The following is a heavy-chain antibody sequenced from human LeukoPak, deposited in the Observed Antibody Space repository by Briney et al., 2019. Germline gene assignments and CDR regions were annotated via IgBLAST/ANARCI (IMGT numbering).Heavy chain of an antibody. CDR3: TRERGHYGDYGVGYYYMDV. D-gene: IGHD4-17*01. V-gene: IGHV3-49*04. J-gene: IGHJ6*03. CDR2: IRSKAYGGTT. Sequence: SGGSLRLSCTASGFTFGDYAMSWVRQAPGKGLEWVGFIRSKAYGGTTEYAASVKGRFTISRDDSKSIAYLQMNSLKTEDTAVYYCTRERGHYGDYGVGYYYMDVWGKGTTVTVSS. CDR1: GFTFGDYA.